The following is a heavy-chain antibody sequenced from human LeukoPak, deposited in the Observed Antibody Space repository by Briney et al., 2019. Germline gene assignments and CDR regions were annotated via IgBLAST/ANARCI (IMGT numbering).Heavy chain of an antibody. V-gene: IGHV4-34*01. J-gene: IGHJ6*02. Sequence: SETLSLTCAVYGGSFSGYYWSWIRQPPGKGLEWIGEINHGGSTNYNPSLKSRVTISVDTSKNQFSLKLSSVTAADTAVYYCARGLRWEGYYYYYGMDVWGQGTTVTVSS. CDR3: ARGLRWEGYYYYYGMDV. CDR2: INHGGST. CDR1: GGSFSGYY. D-gene: IGHD4-17*01.